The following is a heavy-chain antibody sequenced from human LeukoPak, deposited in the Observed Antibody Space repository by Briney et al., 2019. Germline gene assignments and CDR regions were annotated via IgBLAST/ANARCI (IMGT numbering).Heavy chain of an antibody. CDR3: ARVFRSPHYSGYDLYYFDY. V-gene: IGHV4-59*01. Sequence: SETLSLTCTVSGGSISSYYWSWIRQPPGKGLEWIGHIYYSGSTNYNPSLKSRVTISVDTSKNQFSLKLSSVTAADTAVYYCARVFRSPHYSGYDLYYFDYWGQGTLVTVSS. CDR2: IYYSGST. CDR1: GGSISSYY. D-gene: IGHD5-12*01. J-gene: IGHJ4*02.